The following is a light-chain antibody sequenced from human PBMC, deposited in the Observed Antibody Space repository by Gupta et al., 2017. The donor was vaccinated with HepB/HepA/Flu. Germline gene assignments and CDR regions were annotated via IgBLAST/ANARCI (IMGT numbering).Light chain of an antibody. J-gene: IGKJ4*01. CDR3: QQYNSTHPLT. CDR2: WAS. Sequence: DIVLTQYPASLAVSLGERATINCKSSQSVLYSSNNKNYLAWYQQKPGQPPKLLIYWASTRESVVPDRISGSWSWEDFTLIISSVQAEDAAVYFCQQYNSTHPLTFGGGTKVEIK. V-gene: IGKV4-1*01. CDR1: QSVLYSSNNKNY.